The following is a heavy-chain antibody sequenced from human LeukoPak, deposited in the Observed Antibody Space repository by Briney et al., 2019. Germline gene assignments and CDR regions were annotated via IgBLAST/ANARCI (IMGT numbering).Heavy chain of an antibody. D-gene: IGHD2-15*01. Sequence: ASVKVSCKASGYTFTGYYMHWVRQAPGQGLEWMGWINPNSGGTNYAQKFQGRVTMTRDTSISTAYMELSRLRSDDTAVYYCARQLGRCSGGSCYFDYWGQGTLVTVSS. CDR1: GYTFTGYY. J-gene: IGHJ4*02. CDR3: ARQLGRCSGGSCYFDY. CDR2: INPNSGGT. V-gene: IGHV1-2*02.